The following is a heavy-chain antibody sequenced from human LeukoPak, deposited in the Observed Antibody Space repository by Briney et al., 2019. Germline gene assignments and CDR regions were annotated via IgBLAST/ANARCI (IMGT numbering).Heavy chain of an antibody. CDR3: ARVTRPLSYYDPDY. V-gene: IGHV1-2*02. J-gene: IGHJ4*02. CDR2: INPNSGGT. D-gene: IGHD3-22*01. CDR1: GYTFTGYY. Sequence: PVASVKVSCKASGYTFTGYYMHWVRQAPGQGLEWMGWINPNSGGTNYAQKFQGRVTMTRDTSISTAYMELSRLRSDDTAVYYCARVTRPLSYYDPDYWGQGTLVTVSS.